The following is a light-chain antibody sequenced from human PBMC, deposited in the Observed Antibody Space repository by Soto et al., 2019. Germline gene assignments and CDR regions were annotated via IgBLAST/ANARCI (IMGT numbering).Light chain of an antibody. CDR3: ASWDDSLSGGV. CDR2: DNY. CDR1: SSNIGKNY. J-gene: IGLJ3*02. V-gene: IGLV1-51*01. Sequence: QSVLTQPPSVSAAPGQKVIISCSGNSSNIGKNYVFWYQQFPGTAPKLLIYDNYKRPSGIPDRFSVSKSGTSASLAISGLQSEDEADYYCASWDDSLSGGVFGGGTQLTVL.